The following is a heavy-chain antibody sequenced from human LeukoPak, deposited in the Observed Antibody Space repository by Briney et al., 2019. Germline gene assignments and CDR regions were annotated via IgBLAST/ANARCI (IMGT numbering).Heavy chain of an antibody. CDR1: GFTFSSYA. J-gene: IGHJ4*02. V-gene: IGHV3-23*01. D-gene: IGHD2-21*01. Sequence: GGSLRLSCATSGFTFSSYAMSWVRQAPGKGLEWVSAISGSGGSTYYADSVKGRFTISRDNSKNTLYLQMNSLRAEDAAVYFCAKAPVTSCRGAYCYPFDSWGQGTLVTVSS. CDR3: AKAPVTSCRGAYCYPFDS. CDR2: ISGSGGST.